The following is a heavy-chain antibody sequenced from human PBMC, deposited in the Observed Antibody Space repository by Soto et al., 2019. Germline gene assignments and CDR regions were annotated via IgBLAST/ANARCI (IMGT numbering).Heavy chain of an antibody. CDR2: IYTSGST. V-gene: IGHV4-4*07. Sequence: QVQLQESGPGLVKPSETLSLTCTVSGGSISSYYWSWIRQPAGKGLERLGRIYTSGSTNYNPSLKSRGTMSVDTSKSQFSLKLSSVTAADTAVYYCARDGAITIFGVVIPDRYYYGMDVWGQGTTVTVSS. J-gene: IGHJ6*02. D-gene: IGHD3-3*01. CDR1: GGSISSYY. CDR3: ARDGAITIFGVVIPDRYYYGMDV.